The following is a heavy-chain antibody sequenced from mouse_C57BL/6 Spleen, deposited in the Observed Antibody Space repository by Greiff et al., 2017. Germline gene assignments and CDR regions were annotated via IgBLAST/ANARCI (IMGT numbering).Heavy chain of an antibody. V-gene: IGHV1-49*01. J-gene: IGHJ4*01. CDR3: ARGGYGKDYAMDY. CDR1: YFAFMASA. Sequence: LQESGAELVRPGSSVTLSCKDSYFAFMASAMHWVKQRPGHGLEWIGSFTMYSDATEYSENFKGKATLTANTSSSTAYMELSSLTSEDSAVYYCARGGYGKDYAMDYWGQGTSVTVSS. CDR2: FTMYSDAT. D-gene: IGHD2-10*02.